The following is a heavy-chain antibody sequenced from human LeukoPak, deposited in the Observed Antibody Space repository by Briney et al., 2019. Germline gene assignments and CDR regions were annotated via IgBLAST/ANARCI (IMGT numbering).Heavy chain of an antibody. D-gene: IGHD2-15*01. V-gene: IGHV3-23*01. CDR1: GFTFSSYA. J-gene: IGHJ4*02. Sequence: GGSLRLSCAASGFTFSSYAMSWVRQAPGKGREWVSAISGSGGSTYYADSVKGRFTISRDNSKNTLYLQMNSLRAEDTAVYYCAKDTRGYCSGGSCYTFDYWGQGTLVTVSS. CDR2: ISGSGGST. CDR3: AKDTRGYCSGGSCYTFDY.